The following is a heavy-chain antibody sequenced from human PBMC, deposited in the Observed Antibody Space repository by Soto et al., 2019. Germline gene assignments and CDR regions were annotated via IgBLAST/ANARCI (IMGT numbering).Heavy chain of an antibody. Sequence: EVQLLESGGGLVQPGGSVRLSCAASGFTVGTYGVTWVRQAPGKGPVWVSGFTGVIGTTHYADSVRGRFNITRDDSKNTVYLQMNSLRVEDTAVYYCARWNGYGDYWGRGTLVTVSS. CDR2: FTGVIGTT. D-gene: IGHD1-1*01. J-gene: IGHJ4*02. CDR1: GFTVGTYG. V-gene: IGHV3-23*01. CDR3: ARWNGYGDY.